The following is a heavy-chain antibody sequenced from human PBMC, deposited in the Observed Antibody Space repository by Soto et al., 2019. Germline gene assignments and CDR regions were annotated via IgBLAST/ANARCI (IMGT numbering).Heavy chain of an antibody. D-gene: IGHD6-19*01. V-gene: IGHV3-30-3*01. CDR1: GFTFNSYA. J-gene: IGHJ6*02. Sequence: QVQLVESGGGVVQPGRSLRLSCAVSGFTFNSYAVHWVRQAPGKGLQWVAVISYDGSSKYYADSVKGRFIISRDNSRNTLYLQMNSLRAEETGVYYCARDARYSRGWALYCNYYAIDVWGQGTTVTVSS. CDR3: ARDARYSRGWALYCNYYAIDV. CDR2: ISYDGSSK.